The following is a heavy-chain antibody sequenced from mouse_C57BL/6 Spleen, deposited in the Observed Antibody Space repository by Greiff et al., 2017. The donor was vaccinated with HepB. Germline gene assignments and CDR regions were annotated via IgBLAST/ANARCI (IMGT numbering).Heavy chain of an antibody. D-gene: IGHD2-1*01. J-gene: IGHJ2*01. CDR3: ARQGALCYGKGHYFDY. Sequence: QVQLQQPGAELVKPGASVKLSCKASGYTFTSYWMQWVKQRPGQGLEWIGEIDPSDSYTNYNQKFKGKATLTVDTSSSTAYMQLSSLTSEDSAVYYCARQGALCYGKGHYFDYWGQGTTLTVSS. CDR2: IDPSDSYT. CDR1: GYTFTSYW. V-gene: IGHV1-50*01.